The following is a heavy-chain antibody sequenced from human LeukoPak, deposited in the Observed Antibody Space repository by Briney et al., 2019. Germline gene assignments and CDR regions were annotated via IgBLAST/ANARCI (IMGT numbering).Heavy chain of an antibody. CDR1: GFTFSSYA. D-gene: IGHD3-3*01. J-gene: IGHJ6*03. Sequence: GGSLRLSCAASGFTFSSYAMSWVRQAPGKGLEWVSAISGSGGSTYYADSVKGRFTISRDNSKNTLYLQMNSLRAEDTAVYYCAKVVSEAANYDSYYMDVWGKGTTVTVSS. V-gene: IGHV3-23*01. CDR2: ISGSGGST. CDR3: AKVVSEAANYDSYYMDV.